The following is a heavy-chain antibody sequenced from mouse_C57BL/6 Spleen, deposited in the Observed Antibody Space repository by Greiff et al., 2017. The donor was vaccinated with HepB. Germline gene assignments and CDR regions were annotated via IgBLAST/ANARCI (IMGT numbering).Heavy chain of an antibody. Sequence: EVQLVESGGDLVKPGGSLKLSCAASGFTFSSYGMSWVRQTPDKRLEWVATISSGGSYTYYPDSVKGRFTISRDNAKNTLYLQMSSLKSEDTAMYYCARHGIYYGNPYYFDYWGQGTTLTVSS. CDR3: ARHGIYYGNPYYFDY. V-gene: IGHV5-6*01. J-gene: IGHJ2*01. CDR2: ISSGGSYT. CDR1: GFTFSSYG. D-gene: IGHD2-1*01.